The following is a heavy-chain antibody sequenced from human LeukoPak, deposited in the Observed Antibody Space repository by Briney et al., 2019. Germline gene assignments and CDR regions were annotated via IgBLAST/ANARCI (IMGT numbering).Heavy chain of an antibody. CDR1: GFTVSSNY. D-gene: IGHD6-13*01. V-gene: IGHV3-53*01. Sequence: GGSLRLSCAASGFTVSSNYMSWVRQAPGKGLEWVSVIYSGGSTYYADSVKGRFTISRDNSKNTLYLQMNSLRAEDTAVYYCARDGYSSSWLGVYWGQGTLVTVSS. CDR3: ARDGYSSSWLGVY. CDR2: IYSGGST. J-gene: IGHJ4*02.